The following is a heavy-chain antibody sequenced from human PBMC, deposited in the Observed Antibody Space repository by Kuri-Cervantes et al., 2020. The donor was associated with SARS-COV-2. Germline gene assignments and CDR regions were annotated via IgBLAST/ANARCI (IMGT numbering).Heavy chain of an antibody. V-gene: IGHV1-18*01. CDR2: INVNDGDT. CDR3: AGGSHLFLDV. Sequence: ASVKVSCKASGYSFTAYSYAWVQQAPGQGPEWIGWINVNDGDTSYARKVQGRVTMTTDTSTTTVYMALRSLRSDDTAVYYCAGGSHLFLDVWGQGTTVTVSS. D-gene: IGHD3-16*01. CDR1: GYSFTAYS. J-gene: IGHJ6*02.